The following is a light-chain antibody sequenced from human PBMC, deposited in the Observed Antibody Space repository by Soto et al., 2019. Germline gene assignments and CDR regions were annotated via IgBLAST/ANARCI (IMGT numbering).Light chain of an antibody. V-gene: IGLV2-14*03. Sequence: QSALTQPASVSGSPGQSITISCTGTSSDVGAYDYVSWYQQHPGKAPKLMIYDVSHRPSGVSNRFSGSKSGNTASLTISGLQAEDEADYYCSSYTNSDTLVFGGGTKLTVL. J-gene: IGLJ2*01. CDR1: SSDVGAYDY. CDR3: SSYTNSDTLV. CDR2: DVS.